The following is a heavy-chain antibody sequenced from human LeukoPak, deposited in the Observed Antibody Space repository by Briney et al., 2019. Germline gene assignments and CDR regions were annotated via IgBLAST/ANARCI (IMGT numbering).Heavy chain of an antibody. CDR3: ARSDITGTTHYYYGMDV. Sequence: SETLSLTCTVSGSSVSSGSYYWSWIRQPPGKGLEWIGYIYYSGSTNYNPSLKSRVTISVDTSKNQFSLKLSSVTAADTAVYYCARSDITGTTHYYYGMDVWGQGSTVTVSS. V-gene: IGHV4-61*01. J-gene: IGHJ6*02. CDR1: GSSVSSGSYY. D-gene: IGHD1-20*01. CDR2: IYYSGST.